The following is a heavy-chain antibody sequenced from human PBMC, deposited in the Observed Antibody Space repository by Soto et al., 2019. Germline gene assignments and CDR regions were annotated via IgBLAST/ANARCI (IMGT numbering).Heavy chain of an antibody. CDR1: GGSVSGDKNY. D-gene: IGHD3-16*01. CDR2: ISDSGAT. CDR3: ATSPRFAFDF. Sequence: QVQLQESGPGLVKPSETLSLTCSVSGGSVSGDKNYWSWIRPSPGKGLEWIGFISDSGATIYNPSINIRLTLSVDRSKCQFSLSLSSVPASDTALYNCATSPRFAFDFWGQGTTVIVSS. V-gene: IGHV4-61*01. J-gene: IGHJ3*01.